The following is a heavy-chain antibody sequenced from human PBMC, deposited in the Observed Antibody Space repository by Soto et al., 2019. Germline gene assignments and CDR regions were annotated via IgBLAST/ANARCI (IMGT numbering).Heavy chain of an antibody. D-gene: IGHD3-10*01. CDR1: GFTFSSYG. CDR3: AGVHGSGSHETLYGMDV. J-gene: IGHJ6*02. Sequence: QVQLVESGGGVVQPGRSLRLSCAASGFTFSSYGMHWVRQAPGKGLEWVAVISYDGSNKYYADSVKGRFTISRDNSKNTLYLQMNSLRAEDTAVYYCAGVHGSGSHETLYGMDVWGQGTTVTVSS. CDR2: ISYDGSNK. V-gene: IGHV3-30*03.